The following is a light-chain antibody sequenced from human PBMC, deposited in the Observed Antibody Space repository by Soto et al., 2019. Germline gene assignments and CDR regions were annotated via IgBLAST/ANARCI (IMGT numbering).Light chain of an antibody. V-gene: IGKV3-15*01. Sequence: EIVMTQSPVTLAVSPGERATLSFSASQSVSSNLAWYQQKPGQAPSLLIYGAFTRATGIPARFSGTGSGTEFTLTISSLQSEDFALYYCQQYNDWPLTFGQGTKVDI. CDR2: GAF. CDR3: QQYNDWPLT. J-gene: IGKJ1*01. CDR1: QSVSSN.